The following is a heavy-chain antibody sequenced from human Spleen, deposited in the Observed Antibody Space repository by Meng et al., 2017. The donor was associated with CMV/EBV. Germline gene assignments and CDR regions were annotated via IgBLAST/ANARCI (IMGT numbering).Heavy chain of an antibody. D-gene: IGHD3-10*01. V-gene: IGHV3-11*06. CDR2: ISSSSYT. J-gene: IGHJ4*02. CDR1: GFTFSDYY. Sequence: QVQLVESGGXXVXPGXALXLSCAASGFTFSDYYMSWIRQAPGKGLEWVSYISSSSYTNYADSVKGRFTISRDNAKNSLYLQMNSLRAEDTAVYYCAREKGSDYYGSGAPKGDYWGQGTLVTVSS. CDR3: AREKGSDYYGSGAPKGDY.